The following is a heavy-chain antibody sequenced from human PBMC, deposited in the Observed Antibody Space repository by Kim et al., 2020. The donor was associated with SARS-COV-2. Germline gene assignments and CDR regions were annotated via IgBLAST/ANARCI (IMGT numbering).Heavy chain of an antibody. J-gene: IGHJ4*02. D-gene: IGHD6-19*01. CDR3: AKRLTGIAVTGKLDY. V-gene: IGHV3-23*01. Sequence: GRFTIARDNSKNTLNLQMNSRRVEDTALYYCAKRLTGIAVTGKLDYWGQGTLVTVSS.